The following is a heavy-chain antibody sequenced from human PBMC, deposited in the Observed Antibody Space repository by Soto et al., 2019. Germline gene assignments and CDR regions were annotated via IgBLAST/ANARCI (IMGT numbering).Heavy chain of an antibody. J-gene: IGHJ3*01. V-gene: IGHV1-46*01. D-gene: IGHD1-26*01. CDR3: RRMISGITVESEAFDG. CDR1: GYIFTNYY. CDR2: INASGGGT. Sequence: QVQLVQSGAEVKKPGASVKISCTASGYIFTNYYMNWVRQAPGQGLEWMGIINASGGGTTYAQKFQDRVTMTRDTSTRTVYMELNSLRSDDTAGHFCRRMISGITVESEAFDGWGWGKTVSVSS.